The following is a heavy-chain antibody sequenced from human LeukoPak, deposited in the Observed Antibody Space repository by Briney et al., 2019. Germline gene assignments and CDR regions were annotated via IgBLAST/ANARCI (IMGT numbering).Heavy chain of an antibody. V-gene: IGHV4-59*12. CDR3: ARERVAYSSSWYDYYMDV. J-gene: IGHJ6*03. Sequence: SETLSLTCTVYGGSISSYYWSWIRQPPGKGLEWIGYIYYSGSTNYNPSLKSRVTISVDTSKNQFSLKLSSVTAADTAVYYCARERVAYSSSWYDYYMDVWGKGTTVTVSS. D-gene: IGHD6-13*01. CDR2: IYYSGST. CDR1: GGSISSYY.